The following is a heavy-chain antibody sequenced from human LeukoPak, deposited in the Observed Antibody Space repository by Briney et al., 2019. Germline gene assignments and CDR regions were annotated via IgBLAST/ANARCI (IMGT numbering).Heavy chain of an antibody. D-gene: IGHD5-18*01. CDR3: ARDLGRTASPIGFDP. V-gene: IGHV1-2*02. J-gene: IGHJ5*02. Sequence: ASVKVSCKASGYTFTGYYMHWVRQAPGQGLEWMGWINPNSGGTNYAQKFQGRVTMTRDTSTSTVYMELSSLRSEDTAVYYCARDLGRTASPIGFDPWGQGTLVTVSS. CDR1: GYTFTGYY. CDR2: INPNSGGT.